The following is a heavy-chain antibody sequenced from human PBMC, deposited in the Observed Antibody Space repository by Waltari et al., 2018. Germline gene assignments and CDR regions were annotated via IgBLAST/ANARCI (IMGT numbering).Heavy chain of an antibody. Sequence: EVQLVESGGGLVKPGGSLRLACAVPGSTISAYNLNWVRQAPGKGLEWVSYISSSGSYVYYADSVKGRFTIARDNAKNSLFLQMNSLRAEDSAVYYCASDLAGASVSKYWGQGTPVTVSS. CDR3: ASDLAGASVSKY. V-gene: IGHV3-21*05. J-gene: IGHJ4*02. D-gene: IGHD6-19*01. CDR2: ISSSGSYV. CDR1: GSTISAYN.